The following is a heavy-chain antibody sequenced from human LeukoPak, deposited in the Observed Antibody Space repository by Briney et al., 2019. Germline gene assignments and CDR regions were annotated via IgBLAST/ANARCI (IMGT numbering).Heavy chain of an antibody. CDR2: ISYDGSNK. J-gene: IGHJ4*02. D-gene: IGHD5-24*01. CDR3: GRNSRDGYNSANY. Sequence: GRSLRLSCAASGFTFSSYAMHWVRQAPGKGLEWVAVISYDGSNKYYADSVKGRFTISRDNSKNTLYLQMNSLRAEDTAVYYCGRNSRDGYNSANYWGQETLVTVS. CDR1: GFTFSSYA. V-gene: IGHV3-30*04.